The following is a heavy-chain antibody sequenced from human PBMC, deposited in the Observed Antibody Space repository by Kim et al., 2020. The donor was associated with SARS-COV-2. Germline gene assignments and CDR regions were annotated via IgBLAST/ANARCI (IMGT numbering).Heavy chain of an antibody. CDR2: IFYSGST. D-gene: IGHD3-10*01. J-gene: IGHJ6*02. CDR1: GGSIRNYY. CDR3: ARDLYYYGSGTYYDYYYHAMDV. V-gene: IGHV4-59*13. Sequence: SETLSLTCTVSGGSIRNYYWNWVRQPPGKGLEWLGYIFYSGSTNFNPSLKSRVTISLDTSKNQFSLKLTSVTAADTAVYYCARDLYYYGSGTYYDYYYHAMDVWGQGTTVTVSS.